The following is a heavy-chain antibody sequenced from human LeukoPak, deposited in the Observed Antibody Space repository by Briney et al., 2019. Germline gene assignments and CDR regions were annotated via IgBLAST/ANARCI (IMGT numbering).Heavy chain of an antibody. Sequence: PSETLSLTCAVYGGSFSGYYWSWIRQPPGKGLEWIGEINHSGSTNYNPSLKSRVTISVDTSKNQFSLKLSSVTAADTAVYYCARQSGSGSYDYYMDVWGKGTTVTVSS. CDR1: GGSFSGYY. D-gene: IGHD3-10*01. CDR3: ARQSGSGSYDYYMDV. CDR2: INHSGST. V-gene: IGHV4-34*01. J-gene: IGHJ6*03.